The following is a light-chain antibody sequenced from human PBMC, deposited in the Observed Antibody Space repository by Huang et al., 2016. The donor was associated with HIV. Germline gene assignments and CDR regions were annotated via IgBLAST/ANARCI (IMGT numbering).Light chain of an antibody. V-gene: IGKV4-1*01. J-gene: IGKJ4*01. CDR2: WAS. Sequence: DIVMTQSPDSLAVSLGERATINCKSSQSVLYSSNNKNYFAWYQQQPGQPPKLLIYWASTRESGVPDRFSGSGSGTDFTLTISSLQAEDVAVYYCQQYYSTPLTFGGGTKVEIK. CDR3: QQYYSTPLT. CDR1: QSVLYSSNNKNY.